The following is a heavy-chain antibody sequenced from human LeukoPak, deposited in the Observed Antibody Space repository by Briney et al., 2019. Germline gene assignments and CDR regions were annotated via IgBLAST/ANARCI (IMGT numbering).Heavy chain of an antibody. J-gene: IGHJ3*01. CDR2: INPNSGIT. V-gene: IGHV1-8*03. CDR1: GYTFTTYD. D-gene: IGHD6-19*01. Sequence: ASVKVSCKSSGYTFTTYDINWVRQATGQGPEWMGWINPNSGITGFAEKFQGRITITTDTSISTTYMELSSLRSEDTAVYYCARWYPSASYEYAFDDWGQGTMVTVSS. CDR3: ARWYPSASYEYAFDD.